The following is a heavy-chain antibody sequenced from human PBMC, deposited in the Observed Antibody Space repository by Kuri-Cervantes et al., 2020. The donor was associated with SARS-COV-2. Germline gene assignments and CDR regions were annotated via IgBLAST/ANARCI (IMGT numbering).Heavy chain of an antibody. V-gene: IGHV3-7*01. CDR3: AREAFGYCSGGSCYSHY. CDR1: GFTFSSYW. D-gene: IGHD2-15*01. CDR2: IKQDGSEK. Sequence: GESLKISCAASGFTFSSYWMSWVRQAPGKGLEWMANIKQDGSEKYYVDSVKGRFTISRDNAKNSLYLQMNSLRAEDTAVYYCAREAFGYCSGGSCYSHYWGQGTLVTVSS. J-gene: IGHJ4*02.